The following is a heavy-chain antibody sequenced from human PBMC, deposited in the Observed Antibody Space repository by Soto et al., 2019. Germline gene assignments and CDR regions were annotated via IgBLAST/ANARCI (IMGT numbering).Heavy chain of an antibody. D-gene: IGHD2-2*01. V-gene: IGHV3-9*01. Sequence: EVQLVESGGGLVRPGRSLRLSCTASGFTFDDYAMHWVRQAPGRGLEWVSGITWNSGNIAYADSVKGRFTIARDDDNNSLYLQMSSLRPEDTDLYYCVKDSYADFHRVLSTAEYFFDYWGHGTLVTVSS. CDR3: VKDSYADFHRVLSTAEYFFDY. CDR2: ITWNSGNI. CDR1: GFTFDDYA. J-gene: IGHJ4*01.